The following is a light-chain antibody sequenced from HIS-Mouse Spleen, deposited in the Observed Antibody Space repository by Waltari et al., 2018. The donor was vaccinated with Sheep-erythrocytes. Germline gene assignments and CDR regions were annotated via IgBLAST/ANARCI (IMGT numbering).Light chain of an antibody. CDR1: KLGAKY. V-gene: IGLV3-1*01. Sequence: SYELTQPPSAAVSPGQTASITGSGDKLGAKYACWYQQKPGQSPVLVIHQDSKRPSGIPERFSGSNSGNTATLTISGTQAMDEADYYCQAWDSSTVVFGGGTKLTVL. CDR2: QDS. CDR3: QAWDSSTVV. J-gene: IGLJ2*01.